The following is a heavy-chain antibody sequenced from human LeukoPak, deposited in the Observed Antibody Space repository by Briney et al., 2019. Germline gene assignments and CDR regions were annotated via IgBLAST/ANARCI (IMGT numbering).Heavy chain of an antibody. Sequence: SETLSLTCTVSGGSISSYYWSWIRQPPGKGLEWIGYNYYSGSTNYNPSLKSRVTISVDTSKNQFSLKLSSVTAADTAVYYCARTRVVPAAAHDYWGQGTLVTVSS. CDR2: NYYSGST. V-gene: IGHV4-59*01. D-gene: IGHD2-2*01. CDR1: GGSISSYY. J-gene: IGHJ4*02. CDR3: ARTRVVPAAAHDY.